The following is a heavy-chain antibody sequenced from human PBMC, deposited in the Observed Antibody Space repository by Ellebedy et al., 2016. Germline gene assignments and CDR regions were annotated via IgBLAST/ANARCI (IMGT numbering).Heavy chain of an antibody. D-gene: IGHD6-13*01. CDR2: TRNKANSYTT. V-gene: IGHV3-72*01. J-gene: IGHJ3*02. Sequence: GGSLRLSCAASGSTFSNYNMNWVRQAPGKGLEWVGRTRNKANSYTTEYAASVKGRFTISRDDSKNSLYLQMNSLKTEDTAVYYCASAKYVRSSWYRDDDAFDIWGQGTMVTVSS. CDR1: GSTFSNYN. CDR3: ASAKYVRSSWYRDDDAFDI.